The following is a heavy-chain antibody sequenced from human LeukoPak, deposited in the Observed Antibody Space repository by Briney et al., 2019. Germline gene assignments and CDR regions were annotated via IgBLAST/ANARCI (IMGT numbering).Heavy chain of an antibody. V-gene: IGHV3-23*01. CDR1: GFTFRNYA. CDR2: ISGSGGST. J-gene: IGHJ4*02. CDR3: AHGRGYDSGTYLYYFDD. Sequence: PGGSLRLSCAASGFTFRNYAMSWVRQAPGKGLEWVSGISGSGGSTYYADSVKGRFTISRDNPKNTLYLQMNSLRAEDTAVYYCAHGRGYDSGTYLYYFDDWGQGTLVTVSS. D-gene: IGHD3-22*01.